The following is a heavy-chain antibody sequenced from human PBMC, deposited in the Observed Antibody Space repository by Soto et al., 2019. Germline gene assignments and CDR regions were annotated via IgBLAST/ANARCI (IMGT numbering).Heavy chain of an antibody. CDR2: FDPEDGET. CDR3: ATDQVDTAMATRRYFDL. J-gene: IGHJ2*01. D-gene: IGHD5-18*01. V-gene: IGHV1-24*01. Sequence: ASVKVSCKVSGYTLTELSMHWVRQAPGKGFEWMGGFDPEDGETIYAQKFQGRVTMTEDTSTDTAYMELSSLRSEDTAVYYCATDQVDTAMATRRYFDLWGRGTLVTVAS. CDR1: GYTLTELS.